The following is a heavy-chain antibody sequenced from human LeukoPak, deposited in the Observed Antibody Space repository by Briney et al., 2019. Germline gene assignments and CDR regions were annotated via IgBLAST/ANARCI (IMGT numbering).Heavy chain of an antibody. CDR2: IKSKTDGGTT. D-gene: IGHD3-3*01. J-gene: IGHJ4*02. V-gene: IGHV3-15*01. CDR1: GFTFSNAW. Sequence: GGSLRLXCAASGFTFSNAWMSWVRQTPGKGLEWVGRIKSKTDGGTTDYAAPVKGRFTISRDDSKNTLYLQMNSLKTEDTAVYYCTTNSMYYDFWSGPVTNDYWGQGTLVTVSS. CDR3: TTNSMYYDFWSGPVTNDY.